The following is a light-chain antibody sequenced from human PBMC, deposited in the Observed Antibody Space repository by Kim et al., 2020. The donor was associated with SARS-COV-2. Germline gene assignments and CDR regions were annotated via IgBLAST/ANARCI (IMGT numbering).Light chain of an antibody. V-gene: IGKV3-20*01. CDR3: QQYGSSRIT. Sequence: SPGETARQCCGACKSISNSLCAWYQQKAGQAPWLLIYGTSSRAPGIPDRFSGSGSGTDFPPTISRLAPEDFAVYYCQQYGSSRITFGQGTRLEIK. CDR2: GTS. J-gene: IGKJ5*01. CDR1: KSISNSL.